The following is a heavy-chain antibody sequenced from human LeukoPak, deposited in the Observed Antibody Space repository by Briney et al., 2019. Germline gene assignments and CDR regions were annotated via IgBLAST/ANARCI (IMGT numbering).Heavy chain of an antibody. CDR2: INPNSGGT. CDR3: ARDERETYSNPFDY. CDR1: GYTFTSYD. V-gene: IGHV1-2*02. D-gene: IGHD4-11*01. J-gene: IGHJ4*02. Sequence: GASVKVSCKASGYTFTSYDINWVRQATGQGLEWMGWINPNSGGTNYAQKFQGRVTMTRDTSISTAYMELSRLRSDDTAVYYCARDERETYSNPFDYWGQGTLVTVSS.